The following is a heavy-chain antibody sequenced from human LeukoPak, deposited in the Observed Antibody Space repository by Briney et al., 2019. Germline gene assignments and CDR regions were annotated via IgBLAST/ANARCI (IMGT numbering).Heavy chain of an antibody. Sequence: SETLSLTCTVSGGSISTYYWNWIRQPPGKGLEWIGYIYHSGSTNYNPSLQSRVTISVDTSKNQFSLNLNSVTAADTAVYYCAGTLAGGYSYGRLYFDYWGQGTLVTVSS. CDR2: IYHSGST. D-gene: IGHD5-18*01. J-gene: IGHJ4*02. V-gene: IGHV4-59*01. CDR1: GGSISTYY. CDR3: AGTLAGGYSYGRLYFDY.